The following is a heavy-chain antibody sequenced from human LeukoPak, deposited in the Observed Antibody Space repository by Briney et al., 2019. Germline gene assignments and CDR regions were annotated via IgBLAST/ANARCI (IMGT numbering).Heavy chain of an antibody. D-gene: IGHD3-10*01. V-gene: IGHV4-4*09. J-gene: IGHJ4*02. CDR1: GDSISSYY. Sequence: PSETLSLTCTVSGDSISSYYWSWIRQTPGKGLEWIGYIHTNGRTNYSPSLKCRVTMSVDSSKNQLSLMLSSMTAADTAVYYCTRRAPTSYGHYLDSWGQGTLVTVSS. CDR2: IHTNGRT. CDR3: TRRAPTSYGHYLDS.